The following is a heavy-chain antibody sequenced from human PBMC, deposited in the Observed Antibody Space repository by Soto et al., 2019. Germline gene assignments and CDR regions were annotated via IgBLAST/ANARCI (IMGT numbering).Heavy chain of an antibody. CDR1: GFTFSDHY. Sequence: EVQLVESGGGLVQPGGSLRLSCAASGFTFSDHYMDWVRQAPGKGLEWVGRTRNKANSYTTEYAASVKGRFTISRDDSKNSLYLQMNSLKTEDTAVYYCARDGAAAGTAHDAFDIWGQGTMVTVSS. CDR3: ARDGAAAGTAHDAFDI. D-gene: IGHD6-13*01. J-gene: IGHJ3*02. CDR2: TRNKANSYTT. V-gene: IGHV3-72*01.